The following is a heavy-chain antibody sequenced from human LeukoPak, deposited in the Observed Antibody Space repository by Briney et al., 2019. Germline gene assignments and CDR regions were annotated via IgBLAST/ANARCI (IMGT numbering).Heavy chain of an antibody. J-gene: IGHJ4*02. CDR1: GYSISSGYY. D-gene: IGHD3-10*01. CDR3: ARGTSMVRGVPLKY. V-gene: IGHV4-38-2*02. CDR2: IYHSGST. Sequence: SETLSLTCTVSGYSISSGYYWGWIRQPPGKGLEWIGSIYHSGSTYYNPSLKSRVTISVDTSKNQFSLKLSSVTAADTAVYYCARGTSMVRGVPLKYWGQGTLVTVSS.